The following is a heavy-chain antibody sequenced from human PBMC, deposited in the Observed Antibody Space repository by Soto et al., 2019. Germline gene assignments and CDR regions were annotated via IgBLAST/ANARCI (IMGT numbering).Heavy chain of an antibody. D-gene: IGHD4-17*01. Sequence: QVQLEQSGAEVKKPGASVKVSCKASGYTFTSYYMHWVRQAPGQGLEWMGKINPSGGSTGYAQKFQGRVTMTRDTSTSTVYMERSSLRSEDTAVYYCARLSSMVTSPLDYWGQGTLVTVSS. CDR2: INPSGGST. CDR3: ARLSSMVTSPLDY. V-gene: IGHV1-46*01. CDR1: GYTFTSYY. J-gene: IGHJ4*02.